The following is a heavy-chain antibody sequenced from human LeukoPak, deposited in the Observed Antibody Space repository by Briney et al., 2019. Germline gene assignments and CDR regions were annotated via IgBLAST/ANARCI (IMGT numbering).Heavy chain of an antibody. CDR2: IVPIFGTA. Sequence: SVKVSCKASGYTFTSYYMHWVRQAPGQGLEWMGGIVPIFGTANYAQKFQGRVTITADESTSTAYMELSSLRSEDTAVYYCARDHGVPAAIEWGQGTLVTVSS. CDR1: GYTFTSYY. D-gene: IGHD2-2*01. CDR3: ARDHGVPAAIE. V-gene: IGHV1-69*13. J-gene: IGHJ4*02.